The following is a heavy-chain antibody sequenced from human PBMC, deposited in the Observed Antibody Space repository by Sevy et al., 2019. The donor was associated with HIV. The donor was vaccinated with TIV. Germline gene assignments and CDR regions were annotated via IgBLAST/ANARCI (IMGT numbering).Heavy chain of an antibody. Sequence: ASVKVSCKASGGTFSSYAISWVRQAPGQGLEWMGGIFPILGTANYAQKFRGRVTITAAKSTSTAYMELSSLRSEDTAVYYCARAPGTYYDSSGYPFDYWGQGTLVTVSS. CDR1: GGTFSSYA. D-gene: IGHD3-22*01. CDR2: IFPILGTA. V-gene: IGHV1-69*06. CDR3: ARAPGTYYDSSGYPFDY. J-gene: IGHJ4*02.